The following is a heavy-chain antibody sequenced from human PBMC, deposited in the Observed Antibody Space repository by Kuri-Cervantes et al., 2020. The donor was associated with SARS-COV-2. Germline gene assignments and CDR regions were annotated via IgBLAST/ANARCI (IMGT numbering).Heavy chain of an antibody. D-gene: IGHD3-10*01. CDR3: ARFSGSEDAFDI. CDR1: GGSISSYY. Sequence: GSLRLSCTVSGGSISSYYWSWIRQPPGKGLEWIGYIYYSGSTNYNPSLKSRVTISVDTSKNQFSLKLSSVTAADTAVYYCARFSGSEDAFDIWGQGTMVTCSS. J-gene: IGHJ3*02. V-gene: IGHV4-59*12. CDR2: IYYSGST.